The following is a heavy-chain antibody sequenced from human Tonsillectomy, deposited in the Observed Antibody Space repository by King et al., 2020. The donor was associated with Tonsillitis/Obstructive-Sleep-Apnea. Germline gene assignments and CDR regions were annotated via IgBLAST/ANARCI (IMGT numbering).Heavy chain of an antibody. CDR2: INHSGGT. V-gene: IGHV4-34*01. CDR1: GGSFSGYY. J-gene: IGHJ4*02. CDR3: ATDYDILTAYYY. D-gene: IGHD3-9*01. Sequence: VQLPQWGAGLLKPSETLSLTCAVYGGSFSGYYWSWIRQPPGKGLEWIGEINHSGGTNYNPSLKSRVTISVDTSRNQFSLKLGPVTAADTAVYYCATDYDILTAYYYWGQGTLVTVSS.